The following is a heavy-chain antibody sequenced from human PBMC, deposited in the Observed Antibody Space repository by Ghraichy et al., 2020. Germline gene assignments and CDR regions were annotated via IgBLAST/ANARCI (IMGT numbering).Heavy chain of an antibody. J-gene: IGHJ4*02. CDR2: ISYDGSNK. CDR3: AKDRLPRSSEILPNDS. CDR1: GFTFSSYG. D-gene: IGHD6-6*01. V-gene: IGHV3-30*18. Sequence: GGSLRLSCAASGFTFSSYGMHWVRQAPGKGLEWVAVISYDGSNKYYADSVKGRFTISRDNSKNTLYLQMNSLRAEDTAVYYCAKDRLPRSSEILPNDSWGPGTLVTVSS.